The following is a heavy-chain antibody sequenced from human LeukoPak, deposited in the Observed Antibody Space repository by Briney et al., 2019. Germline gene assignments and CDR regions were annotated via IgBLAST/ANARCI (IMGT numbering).Heavy chain of an antibody. Sequence: PSDTLSLTCTVSGGSISSSTYYWGWIRQPPGKGLEWIGSIYYSGATYYNPSLKSRFTISIDTSKNQFSLRLSSVTAADTAVYYCASPGSGSYYYFDYWGQGTLVTVSS. CDR1: GGSISSSTYY. J-gene: IGHJ4*02. CDR3: ASPGSGSYYYFDY. V-gene: IGHV4-39*01. D-gene: IGHD1-26*01. CDR2: IYYSGAT.